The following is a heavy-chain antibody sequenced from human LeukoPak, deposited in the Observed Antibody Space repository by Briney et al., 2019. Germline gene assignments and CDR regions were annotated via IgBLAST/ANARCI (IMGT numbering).Heavy chain of an antibody. V-gene: IGHV4-39*07. CDR1: GGSIRSSTYY. J-gene: IGHJ5*02. D-gene: IGHD1-1*01. CDR2: ISYTGHT. Sequence: PSESLSLTCAVSGGSIRSSTYYWGWVRQPPGKGLEWIGSISYTGHTYYNPSLKSRVTISVDTSKNQFSLKLSSVTAADTAVYYCARGQHLESYNWFDPWGQGTQVTVSS. CDR3: ARGQHLESYNWFDP.